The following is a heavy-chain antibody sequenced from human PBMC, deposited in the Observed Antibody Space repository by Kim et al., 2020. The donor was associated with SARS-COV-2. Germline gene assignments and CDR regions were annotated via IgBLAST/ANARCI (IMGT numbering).Heavy chain of an antibody. D-gene: IGHD6-13*01. J-gene: IGHJ4*02. Sequence: RFTITRDNSKNTLYLQMNSLRAEDTAVYYCASGLPYSSSWAPFKGDYFDYWGQGTLVTVSS. CDR3: ASGLPYSSSWAPFKGDYFDY. V-gene: IGHV3-30*01.